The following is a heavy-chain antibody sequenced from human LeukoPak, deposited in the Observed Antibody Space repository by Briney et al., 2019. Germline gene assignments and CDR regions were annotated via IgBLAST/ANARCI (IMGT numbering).Heavy chain of an antibody. CDR2: ISGSGGST. J-gene: IGHJ4*02. Sequence: GGSLRLSCAASRFTFSSYAMSWVRQAPGKGLEWVSAISGSGGSTYYADSVKGRFTISRDNSKNTLYLQMNSLRAEDTAVYYCAKDRITIIVVVNTFDYWGQGTLVTVSS. D-gene: IGHD3-22*01. CDR3: AKDRITIIVVVNTFDY. CDR1: RFTFSSYA. V-gene: IGHV3-23*01.